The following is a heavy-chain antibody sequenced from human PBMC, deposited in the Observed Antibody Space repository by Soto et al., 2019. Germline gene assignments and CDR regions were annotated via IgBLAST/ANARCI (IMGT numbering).Heavy chain of an antibody. Sequence: GASVKVSCKASGGTFSSYAISWVRQAPGQGLEWMGGIIPIFGTANYAQKFQGRVTITADESTSTAYMELRSLRSEDTAVYYCARDRESTTYYYDSSGYPDAFDIWGQGTMVTVS. J-gene: IGHJ3*02. D-gene: IGHD3-22*01. CDR3: ARDRESTTYYYDSSGYPDAFDI. V-gene: IGHV1-69*13. CDR1: GGTFSSYA. CDR2: IIPIFGTA.